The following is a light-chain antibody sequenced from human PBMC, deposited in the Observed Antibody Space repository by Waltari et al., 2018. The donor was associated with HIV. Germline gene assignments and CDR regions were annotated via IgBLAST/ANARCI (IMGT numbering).Light chain of an antibody. CDR2: GAS. CDR3: QQYSSSPQT. CDR1: QSISITY. Sequence: EIALTHSPVTLSLSPGARATLSCRASQSISITYVAWYQQRHGQAPRLLIYGASNRDTGIPDRFSGSGSGTDFTLTINRLEPEEFARFYCQQYSSSPQTFGQGTKVEIK. V-gene: IGKV3-20*01. J-gene: IGKJ1*01.